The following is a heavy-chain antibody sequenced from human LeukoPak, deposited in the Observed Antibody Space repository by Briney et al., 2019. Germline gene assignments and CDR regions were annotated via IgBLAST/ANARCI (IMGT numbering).Heavy chain of an antibody. CDR3: VKDRARGTFDY. Sequence: GGSLRLSCVASGFAFSSYWMHWVRQAPGKGLVWVSHIQRDGSITRYADSVKGRFTISRDYAKSTLYLQMNSLRVEDTAVYYCVKDRARGTFDYWGQGTLVTVSS. J-gene: IGHJ4*02. CDR2: IQRDGSIT. D-gene: IGHD3-16*01. V-gene: IGHV3-74*01. CDR1: GFAFSSYW.